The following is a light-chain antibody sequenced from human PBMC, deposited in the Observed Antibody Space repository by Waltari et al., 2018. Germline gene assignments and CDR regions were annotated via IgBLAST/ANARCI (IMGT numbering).Light chain of an antibody. CDR1: PSVSSY. CDR3: QQRSNWPPT. V-gene: IGKV3-11*01. J-gene: IGKJ4*01. Sequence: EIVLTQSPATLSLSPGERATLSCRASPSVSSYLAWYQQKPGQAPRLLIYDASNRATGIPARFSGGGSGTDFTLTISSLEPEDFAVYYWQQRSNWPPTFGGGTKVEIK. CDR2: DAS.